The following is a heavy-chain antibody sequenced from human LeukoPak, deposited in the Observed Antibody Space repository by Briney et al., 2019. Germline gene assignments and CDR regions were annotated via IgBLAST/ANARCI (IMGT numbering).Heavy chain of an antibody. D-gene: IGHD6-13*01. V-gene: IGHV1-18*01. Sequence: ASVKVSCKASGYTFTSYGISWVRQAPGQGLEWMGWISAYNGNTNYAQKLQGRVTMTTDTSTSTAYMELRSLRSDDAAVYYCARSRAAAGLYYYGMDVWGQGTTVTVSS. CDR1: GYTFTSYG. CDR2: ISAYNGNT. CDR3: ARSRAAAGLYYYGMDV. J-gene: IGHJ6*02.